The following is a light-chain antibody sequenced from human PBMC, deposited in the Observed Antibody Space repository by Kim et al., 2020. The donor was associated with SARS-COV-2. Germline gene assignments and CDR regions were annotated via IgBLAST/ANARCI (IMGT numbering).Light chain of an antibody. Sequence: EIVMTQSPATLSVSPGERATLSCRASQSVSSNLAWYQQKPGQAPRLLIYDASTRPTDIPARFSGSGSGTEFTLTISSLQSEDFAVYYCQQYNNWPWTFGQGTKVDIK. V-gene: IGKV3-15*01. J-gene: IGKJ1*01. CDR2: DAS. CDR1: QSVSSN. CDR3: QQYNNWPWT.